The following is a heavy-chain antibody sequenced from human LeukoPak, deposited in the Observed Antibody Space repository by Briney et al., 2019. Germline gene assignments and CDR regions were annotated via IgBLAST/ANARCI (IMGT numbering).Heavy chain of an antibody. CDR1: GGSISSYY. J-gene: IGHJ4*02. CDR2: IYYSGST. Sequence: SETLSLTCTVSGGSISSYYWSWIRQPPGKGLEWIGYIYYSGSTNYNPSLKSRVTISVDTSKNQFSLKLSSVTAADTAVYYCAREVKGRSPYYFDYWGQGTLVTVSS. D-gene: IGHD3-10*01. V-gene: IGHV4-59*12. CDR3: AREVKGRSPYYFDY.